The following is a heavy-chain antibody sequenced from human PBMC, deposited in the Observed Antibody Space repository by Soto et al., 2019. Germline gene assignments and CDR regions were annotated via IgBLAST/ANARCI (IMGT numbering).Heavy chain of an antibody. D-gene: IGHD6-13*01. V-gene: IGHV4-31*02. CDR2: IHYSGNT. J-gene: IGHJ6*02. CDR1: GDSISSSSYY. Sequence: SETLSLTCTVSGDSISSSSYYWSWIRQHPGKGLEWIGYIHYSGNTRYNPSLKSRLTTSVDTSKNQFSLMLSSLTAADTAVYFCARARVPYSSTWYRYDYYGMDIWGQGTTVTVSS. CDR3: ARARVPYSSTWYRYDYYGMDI.